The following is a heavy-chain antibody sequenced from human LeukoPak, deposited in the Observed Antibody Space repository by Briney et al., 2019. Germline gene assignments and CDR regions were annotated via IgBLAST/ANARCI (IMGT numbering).Heavy chain of an antibody. J-gene: IGHJ3*01. CDR3: ARERGSENGYKGGFDV. Sequence: GGSLRLSCAASGFIVSRNYMSWVRQAPGKGLEWVSLIYTGGSTYYADSVRGRFTISRDDSKNTLYLQMNSLRAADTAVYYCARERGSENGYKGGFDVWGQEKMVTVSS. D-gene: IGHD3-22*01. V-gene: IGHV3-53*01. CDR2: IYTGGST. CDR1: GFIVSRNY.